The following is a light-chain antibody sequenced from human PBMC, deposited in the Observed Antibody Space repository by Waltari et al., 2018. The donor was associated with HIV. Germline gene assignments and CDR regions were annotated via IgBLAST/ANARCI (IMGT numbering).Light chain of an antibody. CDR2: MNS. Sequence: HSVLTQPPSASGTPGQPVIISCSGNTSNIANNDVTWYQHFPGSAPKLLIYMNSYRPSGVPDRFAGSRSGTSASLTISGLQIEDEAQYDCATWDDSLNGVFGAGTRLTVL. J-gene: IGLJ3*02. CDR1: TSNIANND. V-gene: IGLV1-44*01. CDR3: ATWDDSLNGV.